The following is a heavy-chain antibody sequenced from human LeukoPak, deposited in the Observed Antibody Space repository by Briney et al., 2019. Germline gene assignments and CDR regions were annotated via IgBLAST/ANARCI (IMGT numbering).Heavy chain of an antibody. J-gene: IGHJ4*02. CDR1: GYIFTNYH. D-gene: IGHD2/OR15-2a*01. CDR3: ARKSDNSYYFDY. Sequence: ASVKVSCKASGYIFTNYHVHWVRQAPGQGLEWMGIINPGGGSTSYAQKFQGRVAMTRDTSTSTVYMELSSLRSEDTAVYYCARKSDNSYYFDYWGQGTLVTVSS. V-gene: IGHV1-46*01. CDR2: INPGGGST.